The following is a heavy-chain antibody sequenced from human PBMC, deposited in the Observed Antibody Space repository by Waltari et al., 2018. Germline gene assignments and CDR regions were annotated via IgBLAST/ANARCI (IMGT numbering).Heavy chain of an antibody. CDR3: ARDFGPVWYFDL. CDR2: ISSSSSTI. Sequence: EVQLVESGGGLVQPGGSLRLSCAAYGFTFSTYRMNGFSQAPGKGLEWVSYISSSSSTIYYADSVKGRFTISRDNAKNSLYLQMNSLRAEDTAVYYCARDFGPVWYFDLWGRGTLVTVSS. D-gene: IGHD3-3*01. J-gene: IGHJ2*01. V-gene: IGHV3-48*04. CDR1: GFTFSTYR.